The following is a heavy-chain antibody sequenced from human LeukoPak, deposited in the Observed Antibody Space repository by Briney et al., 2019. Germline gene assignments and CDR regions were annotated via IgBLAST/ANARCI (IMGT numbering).Heavy chain of an antibody. Sequence: GGSLRLSCAASGFVFSSYSMNWVRQAPGKGLEWVAVISYDGSNKYYADSVKGRFTISRDNSKNTLYLQMNSLRAEDTAVYYCARDLFSAAGVPFDYWGQGTLVTVSS. V-gene: IGHV3-30*03. J-gene: IGHJ4*02. CDR2: ISYDGSNK. D-gene: IGHD6-13*01. CDR1: GFVFSSYS. CDR3: ARDLFSAAGVPFDY.